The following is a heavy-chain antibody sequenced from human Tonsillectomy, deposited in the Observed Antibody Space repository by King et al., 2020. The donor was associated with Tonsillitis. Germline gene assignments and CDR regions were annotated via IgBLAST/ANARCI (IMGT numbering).Heavy chain of an antibody. V-gene: IGHV4-59*08. CDR2: IYYSGST. CDR1: GGSISSYY. CDR3: ARHALYYYDSSGYLLRLDAFDI. Sequence: QLQESGPGLVKPSETLSLTCTVSGGSISSYYWSWIRQPPGKGLEWIGYIYYSGSTNYNPSLKSRVTISVDTSKNQFSLKLSSVTAADTAVYYCARHALYYYDSSGYLLRLDAFDIWGQGTMVTVSS. D-gene: IGHD3-22*01. J-gene: IGHJ3*02.